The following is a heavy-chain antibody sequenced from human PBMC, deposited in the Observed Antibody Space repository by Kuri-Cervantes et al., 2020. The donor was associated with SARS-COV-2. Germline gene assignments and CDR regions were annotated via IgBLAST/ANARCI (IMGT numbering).Heavy chain of an antibody. V-gene: IGHV1-2*06. J-gene: IGHJ4*02. CDR2: INPNSGGT. Sequence: APVKVSCKASGYTFTGYYMHWVRQAPGQGLEWMGRINPNSGGTNYAQKFQGRVTMTRDTSISTAYMELSRLRSDDTAVYYCARAGGISSGYYYRLDYWGQGTLVTVSS. CDR3: ARAGGISSGYYYRLDY. D-gene: IGHD3-22*01. CDR1: GYTFTGYY.